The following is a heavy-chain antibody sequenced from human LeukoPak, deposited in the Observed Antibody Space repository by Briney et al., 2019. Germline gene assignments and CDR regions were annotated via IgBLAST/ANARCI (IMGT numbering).Heavy chain of an antibody. CDR1: GYTFTSYG. CDR2: IIPIYGTA. J-gene: IGHJ4*02. V-gene: IGHV1-69*13. Sequence: SVKVSCKASGYTFTSYGISWVRQAPGQGLEWMGGIIPIYGTATYAQKFQGRVTITADESTTTAYMELSSLRSEDTAVYFCAREGQVVVSDRYFDYWGQGTLVTVSS. D-gene: IGHD3-22*01. CDR3: AREGQVVVSDRYFDY.